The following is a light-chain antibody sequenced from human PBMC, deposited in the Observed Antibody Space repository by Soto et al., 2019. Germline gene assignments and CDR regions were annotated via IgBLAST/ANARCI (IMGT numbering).Light chain of an antibody. J-gene: IGLJ3*02. CDR3: LLSYSGTNWV. CDR2: DTT. V-gene: IGLV7-46*01. CDR1: TGAVTSGHY. Sequence: QAVVTQEPSQTVSPGGTVTLTCGSSTGAVTSGHYPYWFQQKPGQAPRTLIYDTTNKHSWTPARFSGSLLGGKAALTLAGAQTDDEADYYCLLSYSGTNWVFGGGIKVTVL.